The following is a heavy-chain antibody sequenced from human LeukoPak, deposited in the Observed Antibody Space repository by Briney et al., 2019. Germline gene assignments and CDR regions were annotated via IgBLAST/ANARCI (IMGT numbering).Heavy chain of an antibody. D-gene: IGHD1-26*01. V-gene: IGHV1-69*05. CDR2: IIPIFGTA. Sequence: ASVKVSCKTSGGTFSSYAISWVRQAPGQGLEWMGRIIPIFGTANYAQKFQGRVTITTDESTSTAYMELSSLRSEDTAVYYCAITVVGATTDDAFDIWGQGTMVTVSS. CDR1: GGTFSSYA. J-gene: IGHJ3*02. CDR3: AITVVGATTDDAFDI.